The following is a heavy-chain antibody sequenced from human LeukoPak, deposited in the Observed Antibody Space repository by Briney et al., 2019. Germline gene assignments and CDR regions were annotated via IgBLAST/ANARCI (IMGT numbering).Heavy chain of an antibody. Sequence: GGSLRLSCAASGFTFSSYAMHWVRQAPGKGLEWVAVISYDGSNKYYADSVKGRFTISRDNSKNTLYLQMNSLRAEDTAVYYCAKSGGSYKGYYYGMDVWGQGTTVTVSS. V-gene: IGHV3-30-3*02. CDR1: GFTFSSYA. J-gene: IGHJ6*02. CDR3: AKSGGSYKGYYYGMDV. D-gene: IGHD2-15*01. CDR2: ISYDGSNK.